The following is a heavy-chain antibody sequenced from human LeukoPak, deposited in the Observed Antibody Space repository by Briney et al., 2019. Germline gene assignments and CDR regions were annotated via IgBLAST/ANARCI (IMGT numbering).Heavy chain of an antibody. J-gene: IGHJ4*02. D-gene: IGHD3-22*01. Sequence: GGSLRLSCTASGFTFCNYAMKGLRQAPGKGLEWVGFIRNKAYGERPDYAASVQGRFTITRDDSESIAYLQMNSLKNEDTGVYYCTRVNYYDSSSFYYGYLDYWGQGTLVTVSS. V-gene: IGHV3-49*03. CDR1: GFTFCNYA. CDR3: TRVNYYDSSSFYYGYLDY. CDR2: IRNKAYGERP.